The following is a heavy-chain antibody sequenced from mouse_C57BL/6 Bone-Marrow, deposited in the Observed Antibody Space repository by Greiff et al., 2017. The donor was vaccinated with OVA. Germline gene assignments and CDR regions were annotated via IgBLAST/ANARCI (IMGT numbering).Heavy chain of an antibody. D-gene: IGHD1-1*01. CDR3: ALYYDGSSHGYFDV. CDR1: GYTFTSYW. CDR2: IYPGSGSS. V-gene: IGHV1-55*01. Sequence: QVQLQQSGAELVKPGASVKMSCKASGYTFTSYWITWVKQRPGQGLEWIGDIYPGSGSSNYKEKFKGKATLTVDTSSSTAYMQLSSLTSEDSAVYYCALYYDGSSHGYFDVWGTGTKVTVSS. J-gene: IGHJ1*03.